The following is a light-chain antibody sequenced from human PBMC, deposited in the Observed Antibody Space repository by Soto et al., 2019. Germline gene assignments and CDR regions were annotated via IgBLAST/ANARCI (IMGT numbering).Light chain of an antibody. CDR1: SSNIGNNY. V-gene: IGLV1-51*01. J-gene: IGLJ2*01. Sequence: QSVLTQPPSVSAAPGQTVTISCSGSSSNIGNNYVSWYQQLPGTAPKLLIYDNNKRPSGIPDRFSGSKSGTSATLGITGLQTGDEADYYCGTWDSSLSPWGVFGGGTKLTVL. CDR3: GTWDSSLSPWGV. CDR2: DNN.